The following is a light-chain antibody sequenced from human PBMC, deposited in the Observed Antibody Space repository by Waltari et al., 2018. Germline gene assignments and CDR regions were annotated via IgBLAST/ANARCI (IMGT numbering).Light chain of an antibody. CDR2: AAS. CDR1: QGISSY. CDR3: QQYYSYPST. Sequence: AIRITQSPSSLSASTGDRVTITCRASQGISSYLAWYQQKPGKAPKLLIYAASTLQSGVPSRFSGSGSGTDFTLTISCLQSEDFATYYCQQYYSYPSTFGQGTKLEIK. J-gene: IGKJ2*02. V-gene: IGKV1-8*01.